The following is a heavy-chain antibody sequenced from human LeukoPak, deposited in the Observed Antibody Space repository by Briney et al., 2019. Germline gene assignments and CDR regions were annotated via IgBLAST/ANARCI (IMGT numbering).Heavy chain of an antibody. Sequence: GGSLRLSCAASGFTFSSYGMHWVRQAPGTGLEWVAFIRYDGSNKYYADSVKGRFTISRDNSKNTLYLQMNSLRAEDTAVYYCAKDGYSSGWYSAYYFDYWGQGTLVTVS. J-gene: IGHJ4*02. CDR3: AKDGYSSGWYSAYYFDY. CDR2: IRYDGSNK. CDR1: GFTFSSYG. D-gene: IGHD6-19*01. V-gene: IGHV3-30*02.